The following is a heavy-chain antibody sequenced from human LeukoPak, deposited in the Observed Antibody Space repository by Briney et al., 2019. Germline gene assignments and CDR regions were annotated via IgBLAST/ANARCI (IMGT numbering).Heavy chain of an antibody. CDR3: ARDSTSGPSDAFDI. V-gene: IGHV3-48*01. J-gene: IGHJ3*02. D-gene: IGHD2-2*01. CDR1: GFTLSIYS. CDR2: ISSSRSTI. Sequence: GGTLRLSRAASGFTLSIYSMNWVPDAPGKGLECVSYISSSRSTIYHADSVKGRFNISSDNAKNSLYLQMNSLRAEDTAVYYCARDSTSGPSDAFDIWGQGRMVTVSS.